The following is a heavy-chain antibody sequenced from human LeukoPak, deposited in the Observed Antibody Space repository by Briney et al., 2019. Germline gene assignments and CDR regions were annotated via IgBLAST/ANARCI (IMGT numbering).Heavy chain of an antibody. CDR1: GFTFSSYD. V-gene: IGHV3-13*01. CDR3: ARAIIDTVTHDWCFDL. Sequence: GGSLRLSCAASGFTFSSYDMHWVRQAAGKGLEWVSAIGAGGDTYYPGSVKGRFTMSRENAKNSVYLQMNSLRAGDTAVYYCARAIIDTVTHDWCFDLWGRGTLVTVSS. J-gene: IGHJ2*01. D-gene: IGHD4-17*01. CDR2: IGAGGDT.